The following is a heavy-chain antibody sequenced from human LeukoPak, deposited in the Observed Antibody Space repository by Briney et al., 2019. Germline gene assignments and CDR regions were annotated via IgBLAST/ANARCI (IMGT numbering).Heavy chain of an antibody. Sequence: GGSLRLSCAASGFTFSSYAMSWVRQAPGKGLKWVSAISGSGGSTYYAESVKGRFTISRDNSKNTLYLQMNSLGAQDTAVYYCAKDCRDNYYDILTGKRGGPWYYFDYWGQGTLVTVSS. D-gene: IGHD3-9*01. V-gene: IGHV3-23*01. CDR1: GFTFSSYA. CDR3: AKDCRDNYYDILTGKRGGPWYYFDY. J-gene: IGHJ4*02. CDR2: ISGSGGST.